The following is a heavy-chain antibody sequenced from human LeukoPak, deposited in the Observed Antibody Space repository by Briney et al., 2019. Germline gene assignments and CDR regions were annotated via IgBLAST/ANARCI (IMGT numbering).Heavy chain of an antibody. V-gene: IGHV4-59*08. Sequence: PSQTLSLTCTVSGGSISSYYWSWIRQPPGKGLEWIGYIYYSGSTNYNPSLKSRVTISVDTSKNQFSLKLSSVTAADTAVYYCARHLSGFSPDDAFDIWGQGTMVTVSS. J-gene: IGHJ3*02. D-gene: IGHD6-19*01. CDR1: GGSISSYY. CDR3: ARHLSGFSPDDAFDI. CDR2: IYYSGST.